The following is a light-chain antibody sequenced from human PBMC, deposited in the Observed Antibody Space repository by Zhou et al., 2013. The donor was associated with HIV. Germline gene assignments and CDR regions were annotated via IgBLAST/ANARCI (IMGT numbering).Light chain of an antibody. CDR1: QAISNC. V-gene: IGKV1-5*03. Sequence: DIQMTQSSSTLSAFVGDRVTITCRASQAISNCLAWYQQKPGKAPNLLIYRTSSLETGVPSRFSGSGSGTEFALTISSLQPDDFATYYCQQYQTSSRAFG. CDR3: QQYQTSSRA. J-gene: IGKJ1*01. CDR2: RTS.